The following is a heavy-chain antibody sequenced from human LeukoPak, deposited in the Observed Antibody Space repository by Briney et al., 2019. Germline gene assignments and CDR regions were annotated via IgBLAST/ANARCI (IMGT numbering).Heavy chain of an antibody. CDR1: GFTFSSYG. D-gene: IGHD2-2*01. J-gene: IGHJ4*02. V-gene: IGHV3-7*01. CDR3: ARPFCSSSNCYSQFDC. Sequence: PGGSLRLSCAASGFTFSSYGMHWVRQAPGKGLEWVANIKQDGGEKYYVDSVKGRFTISRDNAKNSLYLQMNSLRAEDTAVYYCARPFCSSSNCYSQFDCWGQGTLVIVSS. CDR2: IKQDGGEK.